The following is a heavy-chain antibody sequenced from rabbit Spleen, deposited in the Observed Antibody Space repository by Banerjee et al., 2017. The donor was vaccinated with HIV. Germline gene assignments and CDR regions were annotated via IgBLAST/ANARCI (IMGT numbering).Heavy chain of an antibody. D-gene: IGHD2-1*01. Sequence: QQQVVESGGGLVKPGASLTLTCKASGFSFSNGYYISWVRQAPGKGLEWIGCIGAGSGDTWYASWAKGRFTISSDNAQNTLDLQMNSLTAADTATYFCARARDTYDDVGDYARLDLWGPGTLVTVS. J-gene: IGHJ6*01. CDR1: GFSFSNGYY. CDR2: IGAGSGDT. V-gene: IGHV1S43*01. CDR3: ARARDTYDDVGDYARLDL.